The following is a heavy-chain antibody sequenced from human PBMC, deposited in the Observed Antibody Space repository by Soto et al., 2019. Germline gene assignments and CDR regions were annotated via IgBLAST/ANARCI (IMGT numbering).Heavy chain of an antibody. D-gene: IGHD6-19*01. J-gene: IGHJ5*02. V-gene: IGHV3-20*04. CDR1: GFTFDDYG. Sequence: PGGSLRLSCAASGFTFDDYGMSWVRQAPGKGLEWVSGINWNGGSTGYADSVKGRFTISRDNSKTLYLQMNSLRAEDTAVYYCAKDGVYSSGWYPDRYWFDPWGQGTLVTVSS. CDR3: AKDGVYSSGWYPDRYWFDP. CDR2: INWNGGST.